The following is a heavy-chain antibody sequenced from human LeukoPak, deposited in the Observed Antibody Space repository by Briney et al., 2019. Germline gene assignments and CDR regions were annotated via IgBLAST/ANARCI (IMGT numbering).Heavy chain of an antibody. J-gene: IGHJ4*02. CDR2: ISTSTGDT. CDR1: GYTFTGYY. D-gene: IGHD4-11*01. Sequence: ASVKVSCKASGYTFTGYYMHWVRQAPGQGLGWMGWISTSTGDTKYTQKFQGRVTLTTDTPTSTAYMELSSLRSDDTAVYYCARDDNYGIFVNVDYWGQGTLVSVSS. CDR3: ARDDNYGIFVNVDY. V-gene: IGHV1-2*02.